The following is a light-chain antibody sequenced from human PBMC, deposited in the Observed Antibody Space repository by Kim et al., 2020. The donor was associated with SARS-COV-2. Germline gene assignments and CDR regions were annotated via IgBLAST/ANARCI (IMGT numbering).Light chain of an antibody. CDR3: QAWDSSTWV. V-gene: IGLV3-1*01. Sequence: SSELTQSPSVSVSPGQTASITCSGDKLGDKYACWYQQKPGQSPVLVIYQDSKRPSGIPERFSGSNSGNTATLTISGTQAMDEADYYCQAWDSSTWVFGGG. CDR1: KLGDKY. J-gene: IGLJ3*02. CDR2: QDS.